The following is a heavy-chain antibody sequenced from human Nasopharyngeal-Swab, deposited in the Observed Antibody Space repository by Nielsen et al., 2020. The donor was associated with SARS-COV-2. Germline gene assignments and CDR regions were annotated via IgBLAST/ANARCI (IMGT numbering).Heavy chain of an antibody. CDR2: IYYSGST. CDR1: GGSISSGDYY. D-gene: IGHD6-6*01. CDR3: AREFSSSYYYYYYMDV. Sequence: SETLSLTCTVSGGSISSGDYYWSWIRQPPGKGLEWIGYIYYSGSTHYNPSLKSRVTISVDTSKNQFSLKLSSVTAADTAVYYCAREFSSSYYYYYYMDVWGKGTTVTVSS. J-gene: IGHJ6*03. V-gene: IGHV4-30-4*08.